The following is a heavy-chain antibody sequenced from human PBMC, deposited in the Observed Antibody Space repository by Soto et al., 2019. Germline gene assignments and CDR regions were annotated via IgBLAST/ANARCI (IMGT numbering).Heavy chain of an antibody. CDR2: IYHSGST. V-gene: IGHV4-4*02. CDR1: GGSISSSNW. D-gene: IGHD6-13*01. J-gene: IGHJ4*02. CDR3: AGGRGSSSWYPTFDY. Sequence: PSETLSLTCAVSGGSISSSNWWRWVRQPPGKGLEWIGEIYHSGSTNYNPSLKSRVTISVDKSKNQFSLKLSSVTAADTAVYYCAGGRGSSSWYPTFDYWGQGTLVTVSS.